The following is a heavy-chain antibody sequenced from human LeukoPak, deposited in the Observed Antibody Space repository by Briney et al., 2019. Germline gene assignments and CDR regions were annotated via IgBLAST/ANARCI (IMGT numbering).Heavy chain of an antibody. Sequence: PGGSLGLSCVASGFTFSDYPIHWVRQAPGKGLEWVAVLASDERKKYYADSVKGRFTISRDNSKNSLFLQMSTLRPEDTAVYYCARAGRCADSCTTYYDYFDYWGQGAQVTVSS. J-gene: IGHJ4*02. CDR2: LASDERKK. D-gene: IGHD1-26*01. V-gene: IGHV3-30*04. CDR3: ARAGRCADSCTTYYDYFDY. CDR1: GFTFSDYP.